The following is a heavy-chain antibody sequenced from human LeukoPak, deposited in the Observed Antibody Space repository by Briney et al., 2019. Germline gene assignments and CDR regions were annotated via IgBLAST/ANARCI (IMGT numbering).Heavy chain of an antibody. J-gene: IGHJ4*02. CDR1: GGSISSGGYY. CDR3: ARRAFGSSWYWKPYYFDY. Sequence: PSGTLSLTCAVSGGSISSGGYYWSWIRQPPGKGLEWIGYIYHSGSTYYNPSLKSRVTISVDTSKNQFSLKLSSVTAADTAVYYCARRAFGSSWYWKPYYFDYWGQGTLVTVSS. D-gene: IGHD6-13*01. CDR2: IYHSGST. V-gene: IGHV4-30-2*01.